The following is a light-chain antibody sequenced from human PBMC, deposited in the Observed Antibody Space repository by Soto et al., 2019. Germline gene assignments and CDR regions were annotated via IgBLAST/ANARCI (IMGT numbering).Light chain of an antibody. CDR2: GAS. CDR1: QSVSSSY. Sequence: EIVLTQSPGTLSLSPGERATLSCRASQSVSSSYLAWYQQKPGQAPGLLIYGASSRATGLPDRFSGSGSGTDFALTISRREPDDFAVYYCQQYGSSPGLTFGGGTKVEIK. V-gene: IGKV3-20*01. CDR3: QQYGSSPGLT. J-gene: IGKJ4*01.